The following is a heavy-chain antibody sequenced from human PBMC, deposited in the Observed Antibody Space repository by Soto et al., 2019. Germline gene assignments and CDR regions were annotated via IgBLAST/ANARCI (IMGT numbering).Heavy chain of an antibody. CDR1: GGSISSSSYY. CDR3: ARQYYYGSGSYYFATIFDP. V-gene: IGHV4-39*01. J-gene: IGHJ5*02. D-gene: IGHD3-10*01. Sequence: SETLSLTCTVSGGSISSSSYYWGWIRQPPGKGLEWIGSIYYSGSTYYNPSLKSRVTISVDTSKNQFSLKLSSVTAADTAVYYCARQYYYGSGSYYFATIFDPWGQGTLVTVSS. CDR2: IYYSGST.